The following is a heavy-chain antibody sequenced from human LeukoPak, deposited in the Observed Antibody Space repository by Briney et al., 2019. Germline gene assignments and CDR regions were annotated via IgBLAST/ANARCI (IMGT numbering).Heavy chain of an antibody. CDR2: IYSGGRGTT. D-gene: IGHD3-16*01. Sequence: ETLSLTCAVYGGSFSGYYWSWIRQPPGKGLEWVSVIYSGGRGTTYSADSVKGRFTISRDNSKNTVYLQMNSLRAEDTDVYYCARDPASSGLAAFEIWGQGTMISVFS. CDR1: GGSFSGYY. V-gene: IGHV3-53*01. J-gene: IGHJ3*02. CDR3: ARDPASSGLAAFEI.